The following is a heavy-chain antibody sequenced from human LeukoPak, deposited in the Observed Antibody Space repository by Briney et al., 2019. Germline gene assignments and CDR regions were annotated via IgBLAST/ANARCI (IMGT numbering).Heavy chain of an antibody. CDR1: GGSISSSSYY. J-gene: IGHJ5*02. CDR2: IYYSGST. Sequence: SETLSLTCTVSGGSISSSSYYWGWIRQPPGKGLEWIGSIYYSGSTYYNPSLKSRVTISVDTSKNQFSLKLSSVTAADTAVYYCASRAGRSHLAPNWFDPWGQGTLVTVSS. V-gene: IGHV4-39*01. CDR3: ASRAGRSHLAPNWFDP. D-gene: IGHD6-13*01.